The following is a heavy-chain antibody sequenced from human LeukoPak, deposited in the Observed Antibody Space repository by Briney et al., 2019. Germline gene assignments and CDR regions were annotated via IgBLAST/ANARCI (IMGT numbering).Heavy chain of an antibody. J-gene: IGHJ5*02. CDR1: GGSFSGYY. V-gene: IGHV4-34*01. CDR3: ARTKRYNNWFDP. CDR2: INHSGST. D-gene: IGHD5-24*01. Sequence: SETLSLTCAVYGGSFSGYYWSWIRQPPGKGLEWIGEINHSGSTNYNPSLKSRVTISVDTSKNQFSLKLSSVTAADTAVYYCARTKRYNNWFDPWGQGTLVTVSS.